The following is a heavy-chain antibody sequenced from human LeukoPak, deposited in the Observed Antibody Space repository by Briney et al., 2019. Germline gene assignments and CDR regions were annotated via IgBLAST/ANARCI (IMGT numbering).Heavy chain of an antibody. J-gene: IGHJ4*02. CDR2: INHSGRN. D-gene: IGHD5-18*01. Sequence: PSETLSLTCAVYGGSFSGYYWSWLRQPPGKGLEWIGEINHSGRNNYNPSLKSRVTISVDTSKNQFSLKLSSVTAADTAVYYCARQIGYSYGLYYFDYWGQGTLVTVSS. CDR1: GGSFSGYY. CDR3: ARQIGYSYGLYYFDY. V-gene: IGHV4-34*01.